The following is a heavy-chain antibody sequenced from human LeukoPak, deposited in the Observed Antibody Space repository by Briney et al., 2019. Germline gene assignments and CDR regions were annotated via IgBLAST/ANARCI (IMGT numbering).Heavy chain of an antibody. J-gene: IGHJ6*03. V-gene: IGHV3-53*01. D-gene: IGHD4-17*01. Sequence: GGSLRLSCAASGFTVSSNYMSWVRQAPGKGLEWVSVIYSGGSTYYADSVKGRFTISRDNSKNTLYLQMNSLRAEDTAVYYCARGSPEILRSYYYYYMDVWGKVTPVTVSS. CDR3: ARGSPEILRSYYYYYMDV. CDR1: GFTVSSNY. CDR2: IYSGGST.